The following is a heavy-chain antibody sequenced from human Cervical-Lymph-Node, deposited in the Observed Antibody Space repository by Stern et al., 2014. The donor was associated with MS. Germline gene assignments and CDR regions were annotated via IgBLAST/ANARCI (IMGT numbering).Heavy chain of an antibody. CDR3: VKAVGAERYYYAMDV. CDR1: GFTFDDYA. D-gene: IGHD1-26*01. CDR2: ISWSVGGI. V-gene: IGHV3-9*01. Sequence: EVQLVESGGSLVQPGRSLRLSCAASGFTFDDYAMHWVRQAPGKGLEWVSGISWSVGGIAYADAVKGRFTISRDNAKNSLYLQMNSLRGEDTALYYCVKAVGAERYYYAMDVWGQGTTVTVSS. J-gene: IGHJ6*02.